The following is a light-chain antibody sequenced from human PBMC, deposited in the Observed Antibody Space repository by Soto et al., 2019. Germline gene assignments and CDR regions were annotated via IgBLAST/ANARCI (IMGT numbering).Light chain of an antibody. J-gene: IGLJ3*02. V-gene: IGLV2-8*01. CDR1: SSDVGGYNY. Sequence: QSALTQPPSASGSPGQSVTISCTGTSSDVGGYNYVSWYQQHPGKAPKLMIYEVSKRPSGVPDRFSGSKSGNTASLTVSGLQAEDEADYYCAVWDDSLNGWVFGGGTKLTVL. CDR3: AVWDDSLNGWV. CDR2: EVS.